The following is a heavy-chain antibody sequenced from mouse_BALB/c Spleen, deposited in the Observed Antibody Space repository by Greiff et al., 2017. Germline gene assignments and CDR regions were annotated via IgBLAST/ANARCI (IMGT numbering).Heavy chain of an antibody. J-gene: IGHJ4*01. V-gene: IGHV1S126*01. CDR3: AYYYGSSPYAMDY. D-gene: IGHD1-1*01. CDR2: IDPSDSET. Sequence: QVQLKESGPQLVRPGASVKISCKASGYSFTSYWMHWVKQRPGQGLEWIGMIDPSDSETRLNQKFKDKATLTVDKSSSTAYMQLSSPTSEDSAVYYCAYYYGSSPYAMDYWGQGTSVTVSS. CDR1: GYSFTSYW.